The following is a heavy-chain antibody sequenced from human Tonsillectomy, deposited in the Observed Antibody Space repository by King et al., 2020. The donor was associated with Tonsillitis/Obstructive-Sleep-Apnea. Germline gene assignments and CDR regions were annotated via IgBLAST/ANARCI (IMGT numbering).Heavy chain of an antibody. D-gene: IGHD1-7*01. V-gene: IGHV3-33*01. CDR2: IWYDGSNK. J-gene: IGHJ4*02. Sequence: VQLVESGGGVVQPGRSLRLSCAASGFTFSSYGMHGGRQAPGKGLEGVAVIWYDGSNKYYADSVKGRFTISRDNSKNTLYLQMNSLRAEDTAVYYCARDLLTGTTGYWGQGTLVTVSS. CDR3: ARDLLTGTTGY. CDR1: GFTFSSYG.